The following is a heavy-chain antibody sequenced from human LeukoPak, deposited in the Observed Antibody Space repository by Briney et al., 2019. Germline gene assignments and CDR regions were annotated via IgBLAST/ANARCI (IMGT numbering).Heavy chain of an antibody. D-gene: IGHD6-19*01. V-gene: IGHV4-61*02. CDR2: IYTSGST. Sequence: SETLSLTCTVSGGSISSGSYYWSWIRQPAGKGLEWIGRIYTSGSTNYNPSLKSRVTISVDTSKNQFSLKLSSVTAADTAVYYCARAVAGKGFGYWGQGTLVTVSS. CDR3: ARAVAGKGFGY. CDR1: GGSISSGSYY. J-gene: IGHJ4*02.